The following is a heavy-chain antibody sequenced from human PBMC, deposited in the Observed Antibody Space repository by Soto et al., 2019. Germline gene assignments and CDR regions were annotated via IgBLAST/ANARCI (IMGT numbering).Heavy chain of an antibody. CDR3: ARADFWSGYFPPPSWFDP. V-gene: IGHV4-30-4*01. CDR2: IYYSGST. D-gene: IGHD3-3*01. Sequence: SETLSLTCTVSGGSIRSGDYYWSWIRQPPGKGLEWIGYIYYSGSTYYNPSLKSRVTISVDTSKNQFSLKLSSVTAADTAVYYCARADFWSGYFPPPSWFDPWGQGTLVTVSS. J-gene: IGHJ5*02. CDR1: GGSIRSGDYY.